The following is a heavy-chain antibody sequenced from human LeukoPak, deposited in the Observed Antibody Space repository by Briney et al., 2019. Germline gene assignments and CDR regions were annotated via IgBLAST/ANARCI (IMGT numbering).Heavy chain of an antibody. Sequence: SETLSLTCTVSGGSISSSSYYWGWIRQPPGKGLEWIGSIYYSGSTYYNPSLKSRVTISVDTSKNQCSLKLSSVTAADTAVYYCARGEIYGDYVEFENWFDPWGQGTLVTVSS. CDR3: ARGEIYGDYVEFENWFDP. CDR2: IYYSGST. V-gene: IGHV4-39*07. CDR1: GGSISSSSYY. D-gene: IGHD4-17*01. J-gene: IGHJ5*02.